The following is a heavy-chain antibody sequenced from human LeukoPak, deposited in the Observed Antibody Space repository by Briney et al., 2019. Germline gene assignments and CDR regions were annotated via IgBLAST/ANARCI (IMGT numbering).Heavy chain of an antibody. Sequence: ASVKVSCKASGYTFTSYGISWVRQAPGQGLEWMGWISAYNGNTNYAQKLQGSVTMTTDTSTSTAYMELRSLRSDDTAVYYCARDVNDSSGSLFGYWGQGTLVTVSS. D-gene: IGHD3-22*01. J-gene: IGHJ4*02. V-gene: IGHV1-18*01. CDR1: GYTFTSYG. CDR2: ISAYNGNT. CDR3: ARDVNDSSGSLFGY.